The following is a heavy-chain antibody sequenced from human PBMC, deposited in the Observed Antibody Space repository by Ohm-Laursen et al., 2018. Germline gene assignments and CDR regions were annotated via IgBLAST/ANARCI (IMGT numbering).Heavy chain of an antibody. CDR2: IKGDGSET. Sequence: SLRLSCAASGFTFSSDWMHWVRQAPGEGLVWVSRIKGDGSETNYAGSVKGRFTISRDNAKNTLYLQMNSLRGDDTAVYYCARAQRLVASANDYWGQGTLVTVSS. CDR1: GFTFSSDW. J-gene: IGHJ4*02. CDR3: ARAQRLVASANDY. D-gene: IGHD5-12*01. V-gene: IGHV3-74*01.